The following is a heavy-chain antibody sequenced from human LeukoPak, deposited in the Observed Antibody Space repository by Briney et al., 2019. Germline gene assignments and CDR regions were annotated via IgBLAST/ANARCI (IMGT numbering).Heavy chain of an antibody. J-gene: IGHJ5*02. D-gene: IGHD1-7*01. V-gene: IGHV3-7*05. Sequence: AGGSLRLSCAASGFTFSSYWMSWVRQAPGKGLEWVVNIKQDGSEKYYVDSVKRRFPISRHNAKNSLYLQMNSLRAEDTAVYYCARDKRILELFSFDPWGQGTLVTVSS. CDR3: ARDKRILELFSFDP. CDR2: IKQDGSEK. CDR1: GFTFSSYW.